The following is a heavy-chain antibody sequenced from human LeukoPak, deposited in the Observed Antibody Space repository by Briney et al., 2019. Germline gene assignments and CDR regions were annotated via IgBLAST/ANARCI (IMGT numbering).Heavy chain of an antibody. CDR1: GYTFTSYG. CDR2: ISAYNGNT. CDR3: ARAKIVGGFDP. V-gene: IGHV1-18*01. J-gene: IGHJ5*02. Sequence: ASVKVSCKASGYTFTSYGISWVRQAPGQGLEWMGWISAYNGNTNYAQKLQGRVTMTTDTSTSTAYMELRSLGSDDTAVYYWARAKIVGGFDPWGQGTLVTVSS. D-gene: IGHD3-22*01.